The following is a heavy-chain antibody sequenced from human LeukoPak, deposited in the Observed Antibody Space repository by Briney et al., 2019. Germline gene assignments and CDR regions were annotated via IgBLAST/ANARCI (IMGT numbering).Heavy chain of an antibody. CDR1: GYTFTNYG. CDR3: ARDDYGAYVSYFPH. CDR2: ISGYSGKT. Sequence: ASVKVSCKASGYTFTNYGISCVREAPGQGPEWMGWISGYSGKTNFAQKFQGRVTMTTDTSTSTAYMELRSLRSDDTAVYYCARDDYGAYVSYFPHWGQGTLVIVSS. D-gene: IGHD4-17*01. V-gene: IGHV1-18*01. J-gene: IGHJ1*01.